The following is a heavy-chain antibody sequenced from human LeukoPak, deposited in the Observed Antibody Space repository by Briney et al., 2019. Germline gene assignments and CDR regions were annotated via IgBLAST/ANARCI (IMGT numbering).Heavy chain of an antibody. CDR3: AGNPSLGRRQKKGGYYYYYMDV. V-gene: IGHV1-46*01. D-gene: IGHD1-1*01. CDR2: INPSGGST. J-gene: IGHJ6*03. Sequence: GASVKVSCKASGYTFTSYYMHWVRQAPGQGLEWMGIINPSGGSTSYAQKFQGRVTMTRDMSTSTVYMELSSLRSEDTAVYYCAGNPSLGRRQKKGGYYYYYMDVWGKGTTVTISS. CDR1: GYTFTSYY.